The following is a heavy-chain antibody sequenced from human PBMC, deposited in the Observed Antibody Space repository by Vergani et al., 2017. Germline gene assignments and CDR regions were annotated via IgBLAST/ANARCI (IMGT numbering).Heavy chain of an antibody. D-gene: IGHD6-19*01. CDR1: GGSISSYY. Sequence: QVQLQESGPGLVKPSETLSLTCTVSGGSISSYYWSWIRQPPGKGLEWIGYIYYSGSTNYNPSLKSRVTISVDTSKNQFSLKLSSVTAADTAVYYCARGVSYSSGWTDFGPYGMDVWGQGTTVTVSS. V-gene: IGHV4-59*01. J-gene: IGHJ6*02. CDR3: ARGVSYSSGWTDFGPYGMDV. CDR2: IYYSGST.